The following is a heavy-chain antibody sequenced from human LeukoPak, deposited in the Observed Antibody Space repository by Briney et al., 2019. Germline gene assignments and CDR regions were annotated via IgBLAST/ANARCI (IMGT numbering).Heavy chain of an antibody. CDR2: IKQDGSDK. V-gene: IGHV3-7*01. CDR1: GFTFSSYW. J-gene: IGHJ3*02. D-gene: IGHD4-23*01. CDR3: AKMGGGNSEAFDI. Sequence: GGSLRLSCAASGFTFSSYWMSWVRQAPGRGLEWLANIKQDGSDKYYVGSVKGRFTISRDNAKNSLFLQMNSLRAEDTAVYYCAKMGGGNSEAFDIWGQGTMVTVSS.